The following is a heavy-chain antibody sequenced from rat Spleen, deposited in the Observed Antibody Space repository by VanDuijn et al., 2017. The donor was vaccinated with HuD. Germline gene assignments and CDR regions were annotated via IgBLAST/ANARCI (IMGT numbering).Heavy chain of an antibody. Sequence: EVQLVESDGGLVQPGRSLKLSCAASGFTFSDYYMAWVRQAPTKGLEWVATISYDGSSTYYRDSVKGRFTISRDNAKSTLYLQMDSLRSEDTATYYCARHGIRGITYYGYNSYWYFDFWGPGTMVTVSS. J-gene: IGHJ1*01. CDR3: ARHGIRGITYYGYNSYWYFDF. D-gene: IGHD1-9*01. V-gene: IGHV5-29*01. CDR1: GFTFSDYY. CDR2: ISYDGSST.